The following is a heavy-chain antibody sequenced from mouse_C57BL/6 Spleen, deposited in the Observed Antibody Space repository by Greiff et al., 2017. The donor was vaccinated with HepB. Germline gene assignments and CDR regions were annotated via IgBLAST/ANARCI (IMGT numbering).Heavy chain of an antibody. CDR1: GYTFTGYW. CDR3: ARGAYYSNYEAWFAY. CDR2: ILPGSGST. D-gene: IGHD2-5*01. V-gene: IGHV1-9*01. Sequence: QVQLKQSGAELMKPGASVKLSCKATGYTFTGYWIEWVKQRPGHGLEWIGEILPGSGSTNYNEKFKGKATFTADTSSNTAYMQLSSLTTEDSAIYYCARGAYYSNYEAWFAYWGQGTLVTVSA. J-gene: IGHJ3*01.